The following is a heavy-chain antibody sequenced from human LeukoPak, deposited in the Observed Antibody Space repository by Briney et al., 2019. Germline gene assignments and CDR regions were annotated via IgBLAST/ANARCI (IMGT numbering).Heavy chain of an antibody. V-gene: IGHV3-53*01. Sequence: GGSLRLSCAASGFSVSSSFMSWVRQAPGKGLDWVSVIYSIGSTLYADSVKGRFTISRDNSKNTLYLHMNSLRTEDTAVYYCTTHIIRFGELCGFDPWGQGTQVTVSS. CDR1: GFSVSSSF. CDR2: IYSIGST. CDR3: TTHIIRFGELCGFDP. D-gene: IGHD3-10*01. J-gene: IGHJ5*02.